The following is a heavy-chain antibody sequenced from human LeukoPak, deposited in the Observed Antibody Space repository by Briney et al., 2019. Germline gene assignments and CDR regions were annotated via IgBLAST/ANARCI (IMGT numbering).Heavy chain of an antibody. CDR2: INHSGST. D-gene: IGHD3-3*01. Sequence: PSETLSLTCAVYGGSFSGYYWSWIRQPPGKGLEWIGEINHSGSTNYNPSLKSRVTISVDTSKNQFSLKLSSVTAADTAVYYCARGRVDFWSGYFLVGSYWFDPWGQGTLVTVSS. CDR3: ARGRVDFWSGYFLVGSYWFDP. CDR1: GGSFSGYY. V-gene: IGHV4-34*01. J-gene: IGHJ5*02.